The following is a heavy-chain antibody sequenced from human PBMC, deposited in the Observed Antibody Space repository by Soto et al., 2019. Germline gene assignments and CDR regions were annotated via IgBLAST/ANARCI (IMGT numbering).Heavy chain of an antibody. CDR2: ISSSSSYI. Sequence: PGGSLRLSCAASGFTFSSYSMNWVRQAPGKGLEWVSSISSSSSYIYYADSVKGRFTISRDNAKNSLYLQVHSLTAEDTAVYYCAKDRRAGGNSAFYFDFWGQGAQVTVSS. J-gene: IGHJ4*02. V-gene: IGHV3-21*04. CDR1: GFTFSSYS. D-gene: IGHD3-16*01. CDR3: AKDRRAGGNSAFYFDF.